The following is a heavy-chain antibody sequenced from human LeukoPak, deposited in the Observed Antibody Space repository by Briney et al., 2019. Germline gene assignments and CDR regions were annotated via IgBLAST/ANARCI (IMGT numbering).Heavy chain of an antibody. CDR3: ARDNWGDGGYYRTLDY. CDR2: ISVTGSYT. D-gene: IGHD3-22*01. V-gene: IGHV3-11*06. Sequence: GGSLRLSCAASGFIFSDYYMSWIRQAPGKGLEWVSYISVTGSYTYYADSVKGRFTISRDNARNSLFLLMSSLRAEDTAVYYCARDNWGDGGYYRTLDYWGQGTLVTVSS. CDR1: GFIFSDYY. J-gene: IGHJ4*02.